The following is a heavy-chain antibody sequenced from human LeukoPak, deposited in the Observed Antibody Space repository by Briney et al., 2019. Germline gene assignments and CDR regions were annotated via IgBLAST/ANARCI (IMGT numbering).Heavy chain of an antibody. CDR3: PRDTDSLDY. V-gene: IGHV4-61*02. J-gene: IGHJ4*02. CDR2: IYTSGST. CDR1: GGSIESASYY. Sequence: SETLSLTCTVSGGSIESASYYWSWIRQPAGKGLEWIGRIYTSGSTNYNPSLKSRVTISVDTSKNQFSLKLSSVTAADSAVYYCPRDTDSLDYWGQGTLVTVSS.